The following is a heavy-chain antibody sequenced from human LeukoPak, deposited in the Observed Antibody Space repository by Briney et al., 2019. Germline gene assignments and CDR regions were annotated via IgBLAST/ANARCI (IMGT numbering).Heavy chain of an antibody. Sequence: GGSLRLSCAASGSTFSNFGMHWVRQAPGKGLEWVAVISYDGSNTYYADSVKGRATISRDNSKNTLFLQMNSLRPEDTAVYYCAKALAQWLVTSALDYWGQGTLVTVSS. J-gene: IGHJ4*02. D-gene: IGHD6-19*01. V-gene: IGHV3-30*18. CDR3: AKALAQWLVTSALDY. CDR2: ISYDGSNT. CDR1: GSTFSNFG.